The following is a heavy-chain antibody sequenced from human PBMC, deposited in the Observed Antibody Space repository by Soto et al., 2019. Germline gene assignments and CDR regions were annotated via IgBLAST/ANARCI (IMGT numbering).Heavy chain of an antibody. V-gene: IGHV1-69*12. CDR1: GGTFSSYA. D-gene: IGHD3-22*01. J-gene: IGHJ4*02. Sequence: QVQLVQSGAEVKKPGSSVKVSCKASGGTFSSYAISWVRQAPGQGLEWMGGIIPIFGTANYAQKFQGRVTIPAEDSTRTAYMERSSLRSEDTAVYYCARDLGGTYDSSGTQNMGYWGQGTLVTVSS. CDR2: IIPIFGTA. CDR3: ARDLGGTYDSSGTQNMGY.